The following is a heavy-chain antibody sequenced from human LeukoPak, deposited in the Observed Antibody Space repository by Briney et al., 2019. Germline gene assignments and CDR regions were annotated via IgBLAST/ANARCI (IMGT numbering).Heavy chain of an antibody. CDR2: ISSSGSTI. CDR1: GFTFSDYY. J-gene: IGHJ4*02. D-gene: IGHD2-2*01. V-gene: IGHV3-11*04. CDR3: ARTLGYCTSTSCRTYFDY. Sequence: PGGSLRLSYAASGFTFSDYYMSWIRQAPGKGLEWVSYISSSGSTIYYADSVKGRFTISRDNAKNSLYLQMNSLRAEDTAVYYCARTLGYCTSTSCRTYFDYWGQGTLVTVSS.